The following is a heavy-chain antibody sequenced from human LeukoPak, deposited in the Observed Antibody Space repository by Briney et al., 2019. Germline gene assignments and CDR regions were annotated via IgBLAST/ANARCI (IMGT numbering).Heavy chain of an antibody. Sequence: GGSLTLSCAASGFTFSDYYMSWIRQAPGKGLEWVSWISGSSSKTSYADSVKGRFTISRDNAKNSVYLQMNSLRAEDTAVYYCARTNSLDYWGQGTLVTVSS. CDR2: ISGSSSKT. CDR1: GFTFSDYY. CDR3: ARTNSLDY. V-gene: IGHV3-11*03. J-gene: IGHJ4*02.